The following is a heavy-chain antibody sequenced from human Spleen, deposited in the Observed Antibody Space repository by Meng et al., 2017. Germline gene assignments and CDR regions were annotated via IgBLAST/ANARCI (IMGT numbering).Heavy chain of an antibody. V-gene: IGHV4-39*01. CDR3: VRSSGWVRTGFDP. J-gene: IGHJ5*02. Sequence: PQLLEVGLGVVEPSAALFSICCVSVGSISTSGYYWGWIRQPPGKGLEWIGSIGHSGITYYTPSLESRVTVSIDTSKSQFSLKLTSVTAADTAVYYCVRSSGWVRTGFDPWGQGTLVTVSS. D-gene: IGHD6-19*01. CDR1: VGSISTSGYY. CDR2: IGHSGIT.